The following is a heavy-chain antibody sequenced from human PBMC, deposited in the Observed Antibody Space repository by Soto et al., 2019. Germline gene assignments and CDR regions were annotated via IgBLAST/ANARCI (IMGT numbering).Heavy chain of an antibody. CDR2: ISGSGATT. V-gene: IGHV3-23*01. CDR3: AKDRLLPGQFDY. CDR1: GFTFSRYA. Sequence: EVQLLESGGRLVQPGGSLRLSCAASGFTFSRYALNWVRQAPGKGLEWVSTISGSGATTNYADSVKGRFTISRDNSKNTLYLQMNSLGAEDTALYYCAKDRLLPGQFDYWGQGTLVTVSS. J-gene: IGHJ4*02. D-gene: IGHD2-15*01.